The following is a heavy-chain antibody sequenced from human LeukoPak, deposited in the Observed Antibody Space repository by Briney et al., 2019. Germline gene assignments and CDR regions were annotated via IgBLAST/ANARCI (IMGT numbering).Heavy chain of an antibody. CDR3: ARTTMVRGTYYMDV. J-gene: IGHJ6*03. V-gene: IGHV4-59*01. D-gene: IGHD3-10*01. CDR1: GGSISSYY. CDR2: IYYSGYT. Sequence: SETLCLTCTVSGGSISSYYWSWIRQPPGKGLEWIGYIYYSGYTNYNPSLKSRVTISVDTSKNQFSLKLSSVTAADTAVYYCARTTMVRGTYYMDVWGKGTTVTISS.